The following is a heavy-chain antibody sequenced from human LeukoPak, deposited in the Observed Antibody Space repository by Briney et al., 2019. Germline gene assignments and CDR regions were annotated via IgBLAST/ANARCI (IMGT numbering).Heavy chain of an antibody. J-gene: IGHJ4*02. D-gene: IGHD6-19*01. V-gene: IGHV3-48*01. CDR3: ARDPGIAVAADFDY. CDR2: ISSSSSTI. Sequence: SCKASGYTFSSYSMNWVRQAPGKGLEWVSYISSSSSTIYYADSVKGRFTISRDNAKNSLYLQMNSLRAEDTAVYYCARDPGIAVAADFDYWGQGTLVTVSS. CDR1: GYTFSSYS.